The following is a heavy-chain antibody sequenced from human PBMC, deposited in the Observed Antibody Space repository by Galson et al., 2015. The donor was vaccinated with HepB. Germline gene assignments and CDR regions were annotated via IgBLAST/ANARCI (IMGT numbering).Heavy chain of an antibody. D-gene: IGHD5-24*01. CDR2: ISSSSSYI. Sequence: SLRLSCAASGFTFSSYSMNWVRQAPGKGLEWVSSISSSSSYIYYADSVKGRFTISRDNAKNSLYLQMNSLRAEDTAVYYCARDEMATSDDAFDIWGQGTMVTVSS. J-gene: IGHJ3*02. CDR1: GFTFSSYS. CDR3: ARDEMATSDDAFDI. V-gene: IGHV3-21*01.